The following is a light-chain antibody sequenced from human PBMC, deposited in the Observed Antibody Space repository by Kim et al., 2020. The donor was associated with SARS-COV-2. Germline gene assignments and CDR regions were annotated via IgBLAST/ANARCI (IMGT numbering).Light chain of an antibody. Sequence: LSPGERAALSGGASQSVRSSLLAWFQQKPGQAPRLLIYSASKRATGIPDGFSGSVSGTDFTLTINKLEPEDFAVYYCQQYGTSPYTFGQGTKLEI. V-gene: IGKV3-20*01. CDR3: QQYGTSPYT. J-gene: IGKJ2*01. CDR2: SAS. CDR1: QSVRSSL.